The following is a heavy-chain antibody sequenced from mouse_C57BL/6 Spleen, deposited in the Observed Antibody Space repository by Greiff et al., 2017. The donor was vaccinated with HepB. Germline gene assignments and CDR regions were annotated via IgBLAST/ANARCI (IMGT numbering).Heavy chain of an antibody. V-gene: IGHV14-1*01. Sequence: VQLQQSGAELVRPGASVKLSCTASGFNIKDYYMHWVKQRPEQGLEWIGRIDPEDGDTESAPKFQGKATMTADTSSNTASLQLSSLTSEDTAVYYCTDDGYYAMDYWGQGTSVTVSS. D-gene: IGHD2-3*01. CDR2: IDPEDGDT. CDR1: GFNIKDYY. J-gene: IGHJ4*01. CDR3: TDDGYYAMDY.